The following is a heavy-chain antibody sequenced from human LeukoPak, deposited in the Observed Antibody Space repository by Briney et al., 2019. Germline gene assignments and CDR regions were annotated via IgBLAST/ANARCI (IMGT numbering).Heavy chain of an antibody. CDR2: IYPGDSDT. Sequence: GSLKISCKGSGYSFTSYWIGWVRQMPGKGLEWMGIIYPGDSDTRYSPSFQGQVTISADKSISTAYLQWSSLKASDTAMYNCARIRFGELPNNWFDPWGQGTLVTVSS. V-gene: IGHV5-51*01. D-gene: IGHD3-10*01. CDR3: ARIRFGELPNNWFDP. CDR1: GYSFTSYW. J-gene: IGHJ5*02.